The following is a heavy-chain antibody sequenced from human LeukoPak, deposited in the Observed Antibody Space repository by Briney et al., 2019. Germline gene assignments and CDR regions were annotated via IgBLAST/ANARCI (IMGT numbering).Heavy chain of an antibody. J-gene: IGHJ3*02. D-gene: IGHD3-22*01. Sequence: PSETLSLTCTVSGGSISSYYWSWIRQPPGKGLEWIGYIYYSGSTNYNPSLKSRVTISVDTSKNQFSLKLSSVTAADTAVYYCARDSSDYYDSSGYSENAFDIWGQGTMVTVSS. CDR2: IYYSGST. CDR3: ARDSSDYYDSSGYSENAFDI. CDR1: GGSISSYY. V-gene: IGHV4-59*01.